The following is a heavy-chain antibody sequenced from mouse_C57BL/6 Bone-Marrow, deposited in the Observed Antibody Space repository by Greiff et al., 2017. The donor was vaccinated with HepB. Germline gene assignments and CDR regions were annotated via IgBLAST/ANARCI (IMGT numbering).Heavy chain of an antibody. J-gene: IGHJ4*01. CDR1: GYTFTSYW. Sequence: QVQLQQPGAELVKPGASVKLSCKASGYTFTSYWMQWVKQRPGQGLEWIGEIDPSDSYTNYNQKFKGKATLTVDPSSSTAYMQLSSLTSEDSAVYYCANYDYDGYAMDYWGQGTSVTVSS. V-gene: IGHV1-50*01. CDR2: IDPSDSYT. CDR3: ANYDYDGYAMDY. D-gene: IGHD2-4*01.